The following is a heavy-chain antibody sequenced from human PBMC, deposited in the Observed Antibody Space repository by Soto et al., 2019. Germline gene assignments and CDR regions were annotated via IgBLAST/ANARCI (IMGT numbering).Heavy chain of an antibody. V-gene: IGHV1-46*01. D-gene: IGHD2-21*02. J-gene: IGHJ4*02. CDR1: GYTFTDYL. CDR3: AREMPRGDWDY. Sequence: ASVKVSCKASGYTFTDYLIHWVRQAPGQGLEWLGYINTKSGAPDYPQNFRGRVILTSDTSTTTVYMDLTSLKSEDMAIYYCAREMPRGDWDYLGQGTLVTVST. CDR2: INTKSGAP.